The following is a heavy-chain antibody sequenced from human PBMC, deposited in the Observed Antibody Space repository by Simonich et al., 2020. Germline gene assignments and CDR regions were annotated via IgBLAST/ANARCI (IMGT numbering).Heavy chain of an antibody. V-gene: IGHV1-18*01. CDR3: ARDQGGRAAAATDY. CDR1: GYTFTSYG. CDR2: SSSYNGNT. D-gene: IGHD6-13*01. J-gene: IGHJ4*02. Sequence: QVQLVQSGAEVKKPGASVKVSCKASGYTFTSYGISWGRQAPGQGLEGMGWSSSYNGNTNYAQKLKGRVTMTPDTSTSTAYMELRSLRSDDTAVYYCARDQGGRAAAATDYWGQGTLVTVSS.